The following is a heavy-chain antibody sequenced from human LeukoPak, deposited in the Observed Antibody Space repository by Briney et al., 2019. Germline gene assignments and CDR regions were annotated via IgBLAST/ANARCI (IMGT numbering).Heavy chain of an antibody. D-gene: IGHD2-21*02. V-gene: IGHV3-48*03. Sequence: GGSLRLSCAASGFTFSSYEMNWVRQAPGKGLEWVSYISSSGSTIYYADSVEGRFTISRDNAKNSQYLQMNSLRVEDTALYYCARAQTYGDSRLLLDYWGQGTLVTVSS. J-gene: IGHJ4*02. CDR1: GFTFSSYE. CDR2: ISSSGSTI. CDR3: ARAQTYGDSRLLLDY.